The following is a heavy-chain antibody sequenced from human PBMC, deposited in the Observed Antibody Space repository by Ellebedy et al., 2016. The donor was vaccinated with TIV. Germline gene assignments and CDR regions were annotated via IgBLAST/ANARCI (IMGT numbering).Heavy chain of an antibody. Sequence: GESLKISCAASGFTFSSYGMHWVRQAPGKGLEWISYITSSSSTIYYADSVKGRFTVSRDNAKNSLYLQMNNLRDEDTAVYYCARHLVPANYFYGTDVWGQGTTVTVSS. V-gene: IGHV3-48*02. CDR2: ITSSSSTI. J-gene: IGHJ6*02. CDR1: GFTFSSYG. CDR3: ARHLVPANYFYGTDV. D-gene: IGHD2-2*01.